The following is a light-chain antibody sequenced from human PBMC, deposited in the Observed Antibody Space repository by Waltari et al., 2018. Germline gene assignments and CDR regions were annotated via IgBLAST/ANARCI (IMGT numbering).Light chain of an antibody. V-gene: IGLV1-44*01. CDR2: SND. J-gene: IGLJ1*01. Sequence: QSVMTQHTSASGTPGQRHTTSCSRSTSDIGGNTVDWYQHLPGTAPKLLIHSNDLRPSGVPDRFSGFKSGTSASLAISGLQSEDEGEYFCAAWDDSLTYVFGTGTKVTVL. CDR3: AAWDDSLTYV. CDR1: TSDIGGNT.